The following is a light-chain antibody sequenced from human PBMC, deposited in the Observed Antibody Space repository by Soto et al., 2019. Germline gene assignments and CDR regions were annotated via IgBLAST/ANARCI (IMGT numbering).Light chain of an antibody. CDR3: MQALQGPPT. J-gene: IGKJ1*01. Sequence: IVMTQSPLSLAVTPGEPASISCRSSQSLLHSNGYNYLDWYLQKPGQSPQLLIYLGSNRASGVPDRFSGTGSGTDFTLKIIRVEAEDVGVYYCMQALQGPPTFGQGTKVEIK. CDR1: QSLLHSNGYNY. V-gene: IGKV2-28*01. CDR2: LGS.